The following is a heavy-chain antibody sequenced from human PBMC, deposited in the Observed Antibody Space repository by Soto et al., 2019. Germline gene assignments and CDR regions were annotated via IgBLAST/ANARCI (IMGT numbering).Heavy chain of an antibody. CDR1: GFTFSSYG. CDR3: AKDSVPAAQAYYYYYGMDV. Sequence: QVQLVESGGGVVQPGRSLRLSCAASGFTFSSYGMHWVRQAPGKGLEWVAVISYDGSNKYYADSVKGRFTISRDNSKNTLYLQMNSLSAEDTAVYYCAKDSVPAAQAYYYYYGMDVWGQGTTVTVSS. CDR2: ISYDGSNK. J-gene: IGHJ6*02. D-gene: IGHD2-2*01. V-gene: IGHV3-30*18.